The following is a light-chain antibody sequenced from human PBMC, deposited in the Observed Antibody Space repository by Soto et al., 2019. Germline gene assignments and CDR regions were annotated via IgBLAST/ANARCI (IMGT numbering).Light chain of an antibody. CDR3: QSYDSSLSPWV. J-gene: IGLJ3*02. V-gene: IGLV1-40*01. CDR1: SSNIGAGYD. Sequence: QSVLTQPPSVSGAPGQRVTISCTGSSSNIGAGYDVHWYQQLPGTAPKLLIYGNSNRPSGVPDRFSGSKSGPSASLAITGPQAEDEADSYCQSYDSSLSPWVFGGGTKLTVL. CDR2: GNS.